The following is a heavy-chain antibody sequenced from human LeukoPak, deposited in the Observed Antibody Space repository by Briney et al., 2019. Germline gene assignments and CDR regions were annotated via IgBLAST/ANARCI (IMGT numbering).Heavy chain of an antibody. V-gene: IGHV3-74*01. J-gene: IGHJ1*01. CDR2: IKSDGST. D-gene: IGHD3-22*01. CDR3: ARAPSEIGGYYPEYFRH. CDR1: GFTFSSYW. Sequence: GGSLRLSCAASGFTFSSYWMHWVRQAPGKGLVWVSRIKSDGSTNYADSVKGRFTISRDNAKNTVSLQMNRLRAEDTGVYYCARAPSEIGGYYPEYFRHWGQGALVTVSS.